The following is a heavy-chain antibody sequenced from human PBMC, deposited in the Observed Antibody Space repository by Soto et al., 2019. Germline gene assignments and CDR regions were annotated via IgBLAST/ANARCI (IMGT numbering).Heavy chain of an antibody. CDR2: ISYDGSNK. CDR1: GFTFSSYA. V-gene: IGHV3-30-3*01. D-gene: IGHD3-3*01. J-gene: IGHJ4*02. CDR3: ARHKRDLRFLEWSYYFDY. Sequence: QVQLVESGGGVVQPGRSLRLSCAASGFTFSSYAMHWVRQAPGKGLEWVVVISYDGSNKYYADSVKGRFTISRDNSKNTLYLKMNSLRAEETAVYYCARHKRDLRFLEWSYYFDYWGQGTLVTVSS.